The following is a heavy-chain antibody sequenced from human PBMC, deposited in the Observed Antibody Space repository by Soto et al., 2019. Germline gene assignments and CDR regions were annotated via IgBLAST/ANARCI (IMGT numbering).Heavy chain of an antibody. J-gene: IGHJ3*02. V-gene: IGHV4-31*03. CDR3: ARVYDSSGYPAAGGAFDI. D-gene: IGHD3-22*01. CDR2: IYYSGST. CDR1: GGSIRNGDYY. Sequence: QVQLQESGPGLVKPSQTLSLTCTVSGGSIRNGDYYWSWIRQHPGKGLEWIGYIYYSGSTHYNPSLQSRVIISVDTFKNQFSLKPSSVTAADTAVYYCARVYDSSGYPAAGGAFDIWGQGTMVTVSS.